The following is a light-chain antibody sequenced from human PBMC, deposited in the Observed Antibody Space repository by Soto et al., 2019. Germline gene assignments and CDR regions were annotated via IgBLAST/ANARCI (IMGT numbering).Light chain of an antibody. J-gene: IGKJ5*01. V-gene: IGKV1-33*01. CDR2: DAS. CDR3: QQYDSRPPRSIT. CDR1: QDISNY. Sequence: DIQMTQSPSSLSASVGDRVTITCQASQDISNYLNWYQQKPGKAPKLLIYDASNLETGVPSRFRGSGSGTDFTFTISSLQPEDIATYYCQQYDSRPPRSITFGQGTRLEIK.